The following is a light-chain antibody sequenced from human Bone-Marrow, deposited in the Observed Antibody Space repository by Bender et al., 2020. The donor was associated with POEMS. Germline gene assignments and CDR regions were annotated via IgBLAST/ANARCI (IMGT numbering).Light chain of an antibody. V-gene: IGLV3-21*02. CDR3: AVWDDSLNGWV. CDR1: NIGSRS. CDR2: DDV. Sequence: SYVLTQPPSVSVAPRQTARITCGGHNIGSRSVHWYQQKPGQAPMVVVHDDVDRPSGIPDRFSGSRSGTSASLAISGLQSEDEADYYCAVWDDSLNGWVFGGGTKLTVL. J-gene: IGLJ3*02.